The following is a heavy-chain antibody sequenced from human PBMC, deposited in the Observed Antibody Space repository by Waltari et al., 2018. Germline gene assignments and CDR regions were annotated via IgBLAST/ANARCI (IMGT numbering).Heavy chain of an antibody. Sequence: EVQLVESGGGLVKPGGSLRLSCAASGFTFSNAWMSWVRQAPGKGLEWVGRIKSKTDGGTTDYAAPVKGRFTISRDDSKNTLYLQMNSLKTEDTAVYYCTTDALGYYDSSGYYYEVEFGYWGQGTLVTVSS. CDR2: IKSKTDGGTT. D-gene: IGHD3-22*01. CDR3: TTDALGYYDSSGYYYEVEFGY. CDR1: GFTFSNAW. V-gene: IGHV3-15*01. J-gene: IGHJ4*02.